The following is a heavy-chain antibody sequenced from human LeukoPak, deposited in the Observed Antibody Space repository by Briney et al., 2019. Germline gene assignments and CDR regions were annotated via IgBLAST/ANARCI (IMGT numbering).Heavy chain of an antibody. J-gene: IGHJ4*02. D-gene: IGHD2-21*01. CDR3: AKVMGEGGY. V-gene: IGHV3-30*18. CDR2: ISYDGSNK. Sequence: GRSLRLSCAASGFTFSSYGMHWVRQAPGKGLEWVAVISYDGSNKYYADSVKGRFTISRDNSKNTLYLQMNSLRAEDTAVYYCAKVMGEGGYWGQGTLVTVSS. CDR1: GFTFSSYG.